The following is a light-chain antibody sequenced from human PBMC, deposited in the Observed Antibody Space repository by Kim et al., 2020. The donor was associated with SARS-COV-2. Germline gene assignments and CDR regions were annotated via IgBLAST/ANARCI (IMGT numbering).Light chain of an antibody. J-gene: IGKJ4*01. CDR3: QNHDKLPEIS. CDR2: GAS. CDR1: QGITNH. Sequence: DTQMTQSPSSLSASVGDRVTITCRASQGITNHLAWYQQKAGEVPKLLIYGASTLQSGVPSRFSGSGSGTEFSLSITSLQPEDVATYFCQNHDKLPEISFGGGTRLEIK. V-gene: IGKV1-27*01.